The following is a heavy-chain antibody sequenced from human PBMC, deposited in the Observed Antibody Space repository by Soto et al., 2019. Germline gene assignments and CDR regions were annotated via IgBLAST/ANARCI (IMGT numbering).Heavy chain of an antibody. CDR2: IYYSGST. Sequence: SETLSLTCTVSGGSISSYYWSWIRQPPGKGLEWIGYIYYSGSTYYNPSLKSRVTISADTSKNQFSLKLSSVTAADTAVYYCARGPGGDYYDSSGYSSQSHYFDYWGQGTLVTVSS. J-gene: IGHJ4*02. CDR3: ARGPGGDYYDSSGYSSQSHYFDY. CDR1: GGSISSYY. D-gene: IGHD3-22*01. V-gene: IGHV4-59*08.